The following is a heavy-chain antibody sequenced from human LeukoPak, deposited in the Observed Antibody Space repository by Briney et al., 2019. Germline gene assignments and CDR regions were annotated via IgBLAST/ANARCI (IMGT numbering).Heavy chain of an antibody. CDR1: GYTFSNYY. Sequence: ASVKVSCKASGYTFSNYYMHWVRQAPGQGLEWMGAINPSGGGTNYAQKFQGRVTMTRDTSTSTVYMELAGLRSEDTAVYFCARDKRGQGWLQLQSFQHWGQGTLVTVSS. V-gene: IGHV1-46*01. CDR3: ARDKRGQGWLQLQSFQH. J-gene: IGHJ1*01. CDR2: INPSGGGT. D-gene: IGHD5-24*01.